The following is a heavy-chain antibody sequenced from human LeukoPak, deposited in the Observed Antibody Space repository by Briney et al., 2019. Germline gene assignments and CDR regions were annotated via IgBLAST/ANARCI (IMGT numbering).Heavy chain of an antibody. Sequence: AASVKVSCKASGYTFTSYDINWVRQATGQGLEWMGWMNPNSGNTGYAQKFQGRVTMTRNTSISTAYMELSSLRSEDTAVYYCARSRGSGSYFRHVRRDKRRTNWFDPWGQGTLVTVSS. D-gene: IGHD3-10*01. CDR2: MNPNSGNT. J-gene: IGHJ5*02. V-gene: IGHV1-8*01. CDR3: ARSRGSGSYFRHVRRDKRRTNWFDP. CDR1: GYTFTSYD.